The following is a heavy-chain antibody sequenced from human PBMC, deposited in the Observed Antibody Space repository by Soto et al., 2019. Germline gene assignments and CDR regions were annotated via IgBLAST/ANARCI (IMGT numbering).Heavy chain of an antibody. D-gene: IGHD2-15*01. J-gene: IGHJ4*02. Sequence: ASVKVSCKASGYTFTDYAIHWVRQAPGQGLEWMGWINVGNGNTGYSRKFQGRVTNARDMSASKAYIEVTSLTSEDKAIYYCAREGPHYTPIDQWGQGTLVTVSS. CDR3: AREGPHYTPIDQ. CDR2: INVGNGNT. CDR1: GYTFTDYA. V-gene: IGHV1-3*01.